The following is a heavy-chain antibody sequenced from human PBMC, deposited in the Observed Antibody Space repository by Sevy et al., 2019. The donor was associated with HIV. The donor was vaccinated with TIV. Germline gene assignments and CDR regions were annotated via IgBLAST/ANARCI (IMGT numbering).Heavy chain of an antibody. CDR2: ISWNSGSI. V-gene: IGHV3-9*01. CDR1: GFTFDDYA. J-gene: IGHJ6*02. Sequence: GGSLRLSCAASGFTFDDYAMHWVRQAPGKGLEWVSGISWNSGSIGYADSVKGRFTISRDNAKKSLYLQMNSLRAGDTALYYCAKDMSYYGSGSYVVYGMDVWGQGTTVTVSS. D-gene: IGHD3-10*01. CDR3: AKDMSYYGSGSYVVYGMDV.